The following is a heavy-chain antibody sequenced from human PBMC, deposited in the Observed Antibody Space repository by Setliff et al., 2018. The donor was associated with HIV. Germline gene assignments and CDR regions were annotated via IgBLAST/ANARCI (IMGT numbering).Heavy chain of an antibody. Sequence: ASVKVSCKASGGPFSWSAISWVRQAPGQGLEWMGGIIPMFGGATYAQRFQGRVTITTDQSTSTAYTELNSLRSEDTAVYYCARDPPAQCSGGNCFAPWGQGTLVTVSS. CDR2: IIPMFGGA. D-gene: IGHD2-15*01. CDR3: ARDPPAQCSGGNCFAP. CDR1: GGPFSWSA. J-gene: IGHJ5*02. V-gene: IGHV1-69*05.